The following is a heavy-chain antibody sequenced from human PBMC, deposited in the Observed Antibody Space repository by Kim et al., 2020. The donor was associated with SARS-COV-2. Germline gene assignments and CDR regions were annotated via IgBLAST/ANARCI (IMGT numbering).Heavy chain of an antibody. CDR3: ARDFDS. Sequence: KEDGSEKDYGDSVKGRLTNSKDNAKNSLFLQMNSLRAEDTAVYYCARDFDSWGRGTLVTVSS. J-gene: IGHJ4*02. V-gene: IGHV3-7*01. CDR2: KEDGSEK.